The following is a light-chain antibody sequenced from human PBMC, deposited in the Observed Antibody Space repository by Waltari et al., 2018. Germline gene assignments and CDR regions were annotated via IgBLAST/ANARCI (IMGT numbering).Light chain of an antibody. CDR2: KAS. Sequence: DIQMTQSPSTLSASVGDRVTITCRASQCISIWLAWYQQKPGKAPKLLIYKASSLESGFPSRFSGSGSGTECTLTISSLQPDDFATYYCQQYNSYWTFGQGTKVEIK. CDR3: QQYNSYWT. V-gene: IGKV1-5*03. CDR1: QCISIW. J-gene: IGKJ1*01.